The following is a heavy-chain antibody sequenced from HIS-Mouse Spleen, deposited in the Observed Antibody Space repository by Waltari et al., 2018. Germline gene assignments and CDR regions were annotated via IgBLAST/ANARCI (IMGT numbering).Heavy chain of an antibody. D-gene: IGHD7-27*01. CDR3: ARDRLGIDY. Sequence: QVQLVESGGGVVQPGRSLRLSCAASGFTFSSYAMHWVRQAPGKGLEWVAGISYDGSNKYYADSVKCRFTISRDNSKNTLYLQMNSLRAEDTAVYYCARDRLGIDYWGQGTLVTVSS. CDR1: GFTFSSYA. V-gene: IGHV3-30-3*01. CDR2: ISYDGSNK. J-gene: IGHJ4*02.